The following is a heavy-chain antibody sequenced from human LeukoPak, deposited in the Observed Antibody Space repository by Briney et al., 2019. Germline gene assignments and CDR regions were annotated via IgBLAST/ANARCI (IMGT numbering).Heavy chain of an antibody. V-gene: IGHV4-59*08. CDR3: ARLSRVDFWCGYSDAFDI. CDR1: GGSISSYY. D-gene: IGHD3-3*01. J-gene: IGHJ3*02. Sequence: SETLSLTCTVSGGSISSYYWSWIRQPLGKGLEWIGYIYYSGSTNYNPSLKSRVTISVDTSKNQFSLKLSSVTAADTAVYYCARLSRVDFWCGYSDAFDIWGQGTMVTVSS. CDR2: IYYSGST.